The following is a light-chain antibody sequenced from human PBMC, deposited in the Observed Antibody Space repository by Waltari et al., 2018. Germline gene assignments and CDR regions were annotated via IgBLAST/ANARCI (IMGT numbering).Light chain of an antibody. CDR1: SSAVGGYNH. V-gene: IGLV2-14*03. CDR3: SSYTSSSTLGI. Sequence: QSALTQPASVSGSPGQSISISCTGTSSAVGGYNHLLRYQQHPGKAPKLMIYDVSHRPSGISNRFSGSKSGNTASLIISGLQAEDEADYYCSSYTSSSTLGIFGGGTKLTVL. CDR2: DVS. J-gene: IGLJ2*01.